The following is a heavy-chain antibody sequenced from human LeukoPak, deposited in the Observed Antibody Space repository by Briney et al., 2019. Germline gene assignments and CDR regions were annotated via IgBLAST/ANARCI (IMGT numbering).Heavy chain of an antibody. CDR2: INPNSGGT. Sequence: ASVKVSCKASGYTFTGYYMHWVRQAPGQGLEWMGWINPNSGGTNYAQKFQGRVTMTRDTSISTAYMELSRLRSDDTAVYYCAREHTGGSYCGWPSALRYWGQGTLVTVSS. CDR3: AREHTGGSYCGWPSALRY. J-gene: IGHJ4*02. D-gene: IGHD1-26*01. CDR1: GYTFTGYY. V-gene: IGHV1-2*02.